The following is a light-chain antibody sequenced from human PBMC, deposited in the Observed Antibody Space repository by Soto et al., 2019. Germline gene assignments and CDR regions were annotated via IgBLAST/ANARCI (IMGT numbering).Light chain of an antibody. Sequence: QSALTQPASVSGSPGHSITISCTGTSSDVGGYNYVSWYQQHPGKAPKLMIYDVSNRPSGVSNRFSGSKSGNTASLTISGLQAEDEADYYCSSCTSSSTLPYVFGTGTKVTVL. CDR1: SSDVGGYNY. CDR3: SSCTSSSTLPYV. V-gene: IGLV2-14*01. J-gene: IGLJ1*01. CDR2: DVS.